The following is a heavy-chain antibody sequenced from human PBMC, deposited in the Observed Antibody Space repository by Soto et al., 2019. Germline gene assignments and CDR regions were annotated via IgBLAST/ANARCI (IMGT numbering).Heavy chain of an antibody. J-gene: IGHJ6*02. CDR3: AKDVDYGDYVLDYYYGMDV. CDR2: ISWNSGSI. D-gene: IGHD4-17*01. CDR1: GFTFDDYA. V-gene: IGHV3-9*01. Sequence: EVQLVESGGGLVQPGRSLRLSCAASGFTFDDYAMHWVRQAPGKGLEWVSGISWNSGSIGYADSVKGRFTISRDNAKNSLYLQMNSLRAEDTALYYCAKDVDYGDYVLDYYYGMDVWGQGTTVTVSS.